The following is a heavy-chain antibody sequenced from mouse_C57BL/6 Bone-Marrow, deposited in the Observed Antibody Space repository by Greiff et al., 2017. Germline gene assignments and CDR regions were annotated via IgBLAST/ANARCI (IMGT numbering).Heavy chain of an antibody. V-gene: IGHV14-4*01. CDR2: IDPENGDT. CDR3: TSYLLRGAMDY. Sequence: VQLQQSGAELVRPGASVKLSCTASGFNIKDDYMHWVKQRPEQGLEWIGWIDPENGDTEYASKFQGKATITADTSSNTAYLQLSSLTSEDTAVYYCTSYLLRGAMDYWGQGTSVTVSS. CDR1: GFNIKDDY. D-gene: IGHD1-1*01. J-gene: IGHJ4*01.